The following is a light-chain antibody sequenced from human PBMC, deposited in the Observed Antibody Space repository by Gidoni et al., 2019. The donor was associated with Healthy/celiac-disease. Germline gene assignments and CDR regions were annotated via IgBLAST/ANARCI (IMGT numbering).Light chain of an antibody. CDR2: DAA. CDR1: QSVSSY. CDR3: QQRSNWPRT. J-gene: IGKJ2*01. Sequence: EIVLTQSPATLSLSPGERATLSCRASQSVSSYLAWYQHKPGQAPKLLIYDAANRATVIPARFSASGSGTDFTFTISSLEPEDFAAYYCQQRSNWPRTFGQGNKLEIK. V-gene: IGKV3-11*01.